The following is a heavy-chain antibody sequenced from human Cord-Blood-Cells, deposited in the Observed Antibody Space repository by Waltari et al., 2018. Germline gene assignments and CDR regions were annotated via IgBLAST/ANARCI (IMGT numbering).Heavy chain of an antibody. CDR3: ASGGAYYDILTGYYY. CDR1: GGSFSGYY. D-gene: IGHD3-9*01. V-gene: IGHV4-34*01. J-gene: IGHJ4*02. Sequence: QVQLQQWGAGLLKPSETLSLTCAVYGGSFSGYYWSLNRQPPGKGLEWIGEINHSGSTNYNPSLKSRVTISVDTSKNQFSLKLSSVTAADTAVYYCASGGAYYDILTGYYYWGQGTLVTVSS. CDR2: INHSGST.